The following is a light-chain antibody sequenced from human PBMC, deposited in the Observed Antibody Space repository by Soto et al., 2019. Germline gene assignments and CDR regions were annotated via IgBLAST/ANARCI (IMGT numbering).Light chain of an antibody. CDR1: QNITNW. CDR3: QKYDDY. J-gene: IGKJ4*01. CDR2: DAS. Sequence: DIQITQSPSTLSASVGYRVTITCRASQNITNWLAWYQQKPGKAPKVLIYDASSLESGVPSRFSGSGFGTEFTLTISSLQPDDFATYYCQKYDDYFGGGTKVEIQ. V-gene: IGKV1-5*01.